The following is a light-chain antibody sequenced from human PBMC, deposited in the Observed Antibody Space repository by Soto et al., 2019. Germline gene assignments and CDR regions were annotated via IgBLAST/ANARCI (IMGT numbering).Light chain of an antibody. CDR2: GAS. CDR1: QSVSSSY. CDR3: QQYGSSPPVT. V-gene: IGKV3-20*01. J-gene: IGKJ5*01. Sequence: EIVLTQSPGTLSLSPGKRATLSCRASQSVSSSYLAWYQQKAGQAPRLLIYGASGRATGIPDRFSGSGSGTDFTLTISRLEPEDLAVYYCQQYGSSPPVTFGQGTRLEIK.